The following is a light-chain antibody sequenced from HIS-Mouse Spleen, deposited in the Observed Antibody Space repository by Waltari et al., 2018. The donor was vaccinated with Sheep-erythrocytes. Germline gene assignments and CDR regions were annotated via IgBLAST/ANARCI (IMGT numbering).Light chain of an antibody. CDR1: SPTIGAGYD. CDR2: GNS. CDR3: QSYDSSLSGWV. J-gene: IGLJ3*02. V-gene: IGLV1-40*01. Sequence: QSVLTQPPSVSGAPGPRVTIPCTGSSPTIGAGYDVHWYQQLPGTAPKLLIYGNSNRPSGVPDRFSGSKSGTSASLAITGLQAEDEADYYCQSYDSSLSGWVFGGGTKLTVL.